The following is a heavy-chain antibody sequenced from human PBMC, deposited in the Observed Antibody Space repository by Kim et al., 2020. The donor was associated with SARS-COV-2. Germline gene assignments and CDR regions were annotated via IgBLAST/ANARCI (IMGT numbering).Heavy chain of an antibody. CDR3: ARDGGAIFGVPDNYGMDD. D-gene: IGHD3-3*01. V-gene: IGHV4-61*01. J-gene: IGHJ6*02. Sequence: SETLSLTCTVSGGSVSSGSYYWSWIRQPPGKGLEWIGYIYYSGSTNYNPSLKSRVTISVDTSKNQFSLKLSSVTAADTAVYYCARDGGAIFGVPDNYGMDDWGQGTTVTVSS. CDR2: IYYSGST. CDR1: GGSVSSGSYY.